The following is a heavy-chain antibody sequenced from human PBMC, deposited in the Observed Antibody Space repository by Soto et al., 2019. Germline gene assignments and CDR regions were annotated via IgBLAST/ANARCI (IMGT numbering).Heavy chain of an antibody. CDR1: GYTLTELS. J-gene: IGHJ6*03. Sequence: ASVKVSCKVSGYTLTELSMHWVRQAPGKGLEWMGGFDPEDGETIYAQKFQGRVTMTEDTSTDTAYMELSSLRSEDTAVYYRATVQSTALAGRGYYYYYYMDVWAKRTTVTVSS. V-gene: IGHV1-24*01. D-gene: IGHD6-19*01. CDR3: ATVQSTALAGRGYYYYYYMDV. CDR2: FDPEDGET.